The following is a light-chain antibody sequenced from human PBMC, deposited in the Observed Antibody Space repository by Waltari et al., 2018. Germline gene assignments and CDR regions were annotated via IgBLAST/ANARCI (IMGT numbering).Light chain of an antibody. CDR2: EVS. CDR3: SSYTSSSTLYYV. Sequence: QSALTQPASVSGSPGQSITISCTGHSSDVGGYNYVSWYQQHPGKAPKLMIYEVSNRPSGVSNRFSGSKSGNTASLTISGLQAEDEADYYCSSYTSSSTLYYVFGTGTKVTVL. V-gene: IGLV2-14*01. CDR1: SSDVGGYNY. J-gene: IGLJ1*01.